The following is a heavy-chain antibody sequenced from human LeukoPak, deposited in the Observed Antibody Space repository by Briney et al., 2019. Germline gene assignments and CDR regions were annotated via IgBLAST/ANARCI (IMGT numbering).Heavy chain of an antibody. CDR3: AKITDYDFWSGPKTPRYDY. J-gene: IGHJ4*02. V-gene: IGHV3-30*18. CDR1: GFTFSSYG. CDR2: ISYDGSNK. Sequence: PGGSLRLSCAASGFTFSSYGMHWVRQAPGKGLEWVAVISYDGSNKYYADSVKGRFTISRDNSKNTLYLQMNSLRAEDTAVYYCAKITDYDFWSGPKTPRYDYWGQGTLVTVSS. D-gene: IGHD3-3*01.